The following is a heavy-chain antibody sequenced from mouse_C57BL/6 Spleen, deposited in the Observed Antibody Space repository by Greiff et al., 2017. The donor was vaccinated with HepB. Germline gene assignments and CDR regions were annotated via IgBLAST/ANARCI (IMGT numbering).Heavy chain of an antibody. D-gene: IGHD2-4*01. CDR3: TTGDYDRAMDY. CDR1: GFNIKDDY. V-gene: IGHV14-4*01. J-gene: IGHJ4*01. Sequence: EVKLMESGAELVRPGASVKLSCTASGFNIKDDYMHWVKQRPEQGLEWIGWIDPENGDTEYASKFQGKATITADTSSNTAYLQLSSLTSEDTAVYYCTTGDYDRAMDYWGQGTSVTVSS. CDR2: IDPENGDT.